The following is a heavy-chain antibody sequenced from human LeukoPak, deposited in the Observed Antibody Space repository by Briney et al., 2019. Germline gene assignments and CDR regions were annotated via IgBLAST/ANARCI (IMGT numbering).Heavy chain of an antibody. V-gene: IGHV3-30*04. Sequence: QTGGSLRLSCAASGFTFSSFPLHWVRHAPGKGLDWVAVISFDGKVKHYADSVQGRFIISRDDSTNTLSLQMNSLRPDDTAIYYCARDLTRGAPDYFDNWGQGTLVTVSS. CDR2: ISFDGKVK. D-gene: IGHD3-10*01. CDR3: ARDLTRGAPDYFDN. CDR1: GFTFSSFP. J-gene: IGHJ4*02.